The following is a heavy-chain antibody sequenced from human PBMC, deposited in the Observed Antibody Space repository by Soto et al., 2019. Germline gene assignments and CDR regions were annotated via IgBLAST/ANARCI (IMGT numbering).Heavy chain of an antibody. CDR3: ARHGGYYYDSSGYYYFDY. CDR2: IYYSGST. V-gene: IGHV4-59*08. D-gene: IGHD3-22*01. Sequence: SETLSLTCTVSGGSISSYYWSWIRQPPGKGLEWIGYIYYSGSTNYNPSLKSRVTISVDTSKNRFSLKLSSVTAADTAVYYCARHGGYYYDSSGYYYFDYWGQGTLVTVSS. CDR1: GGSISSYY. J-gene: IGHJ4*02.